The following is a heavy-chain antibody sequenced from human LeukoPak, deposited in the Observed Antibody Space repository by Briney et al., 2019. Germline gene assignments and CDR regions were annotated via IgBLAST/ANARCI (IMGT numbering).Heavy chain of an antibody. CDR3: ARGDTTGTTRGDY. J-gene: IGHJ4*02. CDR2: IIPILGIA. D-gene: IGHD1-1*01. CDR1: GGTFSSYA. V-gene: IGHV1-69*04. Sequence: SVKVSCKASGGTFSSYAISWVRQAPGQGHEWMGRIIPILGIANYAQKFQGRVTITADKSTSTAYMELSSLRSEDTAVYYCARGDTTGTTRGDYWGQGTLVTVSS.